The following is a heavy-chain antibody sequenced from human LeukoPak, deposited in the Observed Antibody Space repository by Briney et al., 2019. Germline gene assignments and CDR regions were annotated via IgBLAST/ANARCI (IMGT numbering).Heavy chain of an antibody. CDR2: IRSKAYGGTT. CDR1: GFTFGDYA. Sequence: PGGSLRLSCTASGFTFGDYAMSWFRQAPGKGLEWVGFIRSKAYGGTTEYAASVKGRFTISRDDSKSIAYLQMNSLKTEDTAVYYCTVRNGYYGLYWFDSWGQGTLVTVSS. D-gene: IGHD3-3*01. V-gene: IGHV3-49*03. CDR3: TVRNGYYGLYWFDS. J-gene: IGHJ5*01.